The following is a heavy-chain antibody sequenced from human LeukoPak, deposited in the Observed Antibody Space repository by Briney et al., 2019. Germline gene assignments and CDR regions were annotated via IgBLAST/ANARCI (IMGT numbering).Heavy chain of an antibody. J-gene: IGHJ2*01. CDR1: GGSFSGYY. CDR3: ARGIVLVPAAKEYFDL. V-gene: IGHV4-34*01. Sequence: PSETLSLTCAVYGGSFSGYYWSWIRQPPGKGLEWIGEINHSGSTNYNPSLKSRVTISVDTSKNQFSLKLSSVTAAGTSVYYCARGIVLVPAAKEYFDLWGRGTLVTVSS. CDR2: INHSGST. D-gene: IGHD2-2*01.